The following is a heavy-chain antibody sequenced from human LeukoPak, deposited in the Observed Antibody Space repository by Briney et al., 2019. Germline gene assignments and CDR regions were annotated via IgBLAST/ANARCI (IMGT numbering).Heavy chain of an antibody. V-gene: IGHV3-33*01. CDR2: IWYDGSNK. CDR1: GFTFSSYG. J-gene: IGHJ4*02. Sequence: GGSLRLSCAASGFTFSSYGMHWVRQAPGKGLEWVAVIWYDGSNKYYADSVKGRFTISRDNSKNTLYLRMNSLRAEDTAVCYCARDPGSSGSYLYYFDYWGQGTLVTVSS. CDR3: ARDPGSSGSYLYYFDY. D-gene: IGHD1-26*01.